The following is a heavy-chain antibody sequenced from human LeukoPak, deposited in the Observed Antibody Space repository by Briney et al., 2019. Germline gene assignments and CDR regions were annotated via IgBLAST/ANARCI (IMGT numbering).Heavy chain of an antibody. Sequence: PGGSLRLSCAASGFTFSRSAMSWVRQAPGKGLEWVSSISGSGSGGSTYYADSVKGRFTISRDNSKNTLYLQMNSLIAEDTAVYYCAKSGYNRFDYWGQGTRVTVSS. CDR2: ISGSGSGGST. CDR1: GFTFSRSA. J-gene: IGHJ4*02. D-gene: IGHD5-24*01. V-gene: IGHV3-23*01. CDR3: AKSGYNRFDY.